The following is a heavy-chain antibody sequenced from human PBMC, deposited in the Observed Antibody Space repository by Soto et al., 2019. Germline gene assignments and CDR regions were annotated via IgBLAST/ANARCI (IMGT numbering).Heavy chain of an antibody. CDR2: ISDSGDST. D-gene: IGHD6-13*01. Sequence: GSLSLSCADSGFTFSSYAMSWVRQAPGKGLEWVSVISDSGDSTDYADSVKGRFTISRDNSKNTVYLQMNSLRAEDTAVYYCASPGIAASGFWFDPWGQGTLVTVSS. CDR1: GFTFSSYA. V-gene: IGHV3-23*01. J-gene: IGHJ5*02. CDR3: ASPGIAASGFWFDP.